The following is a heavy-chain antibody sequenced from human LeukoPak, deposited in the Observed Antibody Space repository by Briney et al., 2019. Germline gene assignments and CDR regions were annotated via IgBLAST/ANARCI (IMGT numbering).Heavy chain of an antibody. CDR3: ARDTHYDDSSSVY. CDR2: ISAYNGNT. Sequence: AAVKVSCKASGYTFTSYGLSRVRQAPGQGLEWMGWISAYNGNTNYAQKLQGRVTMTTDTSTSTAYMELRSLRSDDTAVYYCARDTHYDDSSSVYWGQGALVTVAS. J-gene: IGHJ4*02. D-gene: IGHD3-22*01. CDR1: GYTFTSYG. V-gene: IGHV1-18*01.